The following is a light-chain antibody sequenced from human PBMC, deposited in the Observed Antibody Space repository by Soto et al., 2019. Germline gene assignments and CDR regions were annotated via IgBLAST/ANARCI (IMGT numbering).Light chain of an antibody. CDR2: AAS. J-gene: IGKJ1*01. CDR3: QQYYSYPKT. CDR1: QCISSY. Sequence: AIRMTQSPSSFAASTGGRVTITCRASQCISSYLAWYQQKPGKAAKLLIYAASTLQSGVPSRFSGSGSGTDFTLTISCLQSEDFATYYCQQYYSYPKTVGQGTKVEIK. V-gene: IGKV1-8*01.